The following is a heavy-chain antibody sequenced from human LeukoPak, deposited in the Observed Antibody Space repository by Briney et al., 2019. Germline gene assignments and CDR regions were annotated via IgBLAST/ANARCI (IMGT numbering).Heavy chain of an antibody. V-gene: IGHV3-11*01. CDR3: AKDLNYYDSSGYYPTNDAFDI. J-gene: IGHJ3*02. Sequence: GGSLRLSCAASGFSFNDYGMSWVRQAPGKGLEWVSYISSSGSTIYYADSVKGRFTISRDNAKNSLYLQMNSLRAEDTAVYYCAKDLNYYDSSGYYPTNDAFDIWGQGTMVTVSS. CDR2: ISSSGSTI. CDR1: GFSFNDYG. D-gene: IGHD3-22*01.